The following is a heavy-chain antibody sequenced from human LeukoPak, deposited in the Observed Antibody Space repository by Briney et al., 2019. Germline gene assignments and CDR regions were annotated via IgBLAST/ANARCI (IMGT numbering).Heavy chain of an antibody. CDR3: AKSTSPLYYYYGMDV. D-gene: IGHD2-2*01. V-gene: IGHV3-23*01. J-gene: IGHJ6*02. CDR2: ISGSGGST. Sequence: GGSLRLSCAASGFTFSDYAMSWVRQAPGKGLEWVSTISGSGGSTYYADSVKGRFTISRDNSKNTLYLQLNSLRAEDTAVYYCAKSTSPLYYYYGMDVWGQGTTVTVSS. CDR1: GFTFSDYA.